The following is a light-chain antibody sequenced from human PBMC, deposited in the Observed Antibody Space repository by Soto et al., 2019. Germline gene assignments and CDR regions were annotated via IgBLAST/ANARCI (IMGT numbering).Light chain of an antibody. Sequence: IVLTQSPCTLSLSPGERATLSCRASQSLTSDYLAWYQQKPGQTPRLLIHGASSRATGIPDRFSGSGSGTDFTLTISRLEPEDSAVYYCQQSGRPFGQGTKVDIK. V-gene: IGKV3-20*01. CDR3: QQSGRP. CDR1: QSLTSDY. J-gene: IGKJ1*01. CDR2: GAS.